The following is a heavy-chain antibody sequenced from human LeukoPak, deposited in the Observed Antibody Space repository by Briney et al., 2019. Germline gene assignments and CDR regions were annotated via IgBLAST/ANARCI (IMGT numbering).Heavy chain of an antibody. J-gene: IGHJ6*02. CDR2: ISTSSSYI. D-gene: IGHD4-17*01. V-gene: IGHV3-21*01. CDR3: AREGYGDYYYYYGMDV. Sequence: GGYLRRSCAASGFTFSSYSMNWVRQAPGKGLGWVSSISTSSSYIYYADSVKGRFTISRDNAKNSLYLQMNSLRAEDTTVYYCAREGYGDYYYYYGMDVWGQGTTVTVSS. CDR1: GFTFSSYS.